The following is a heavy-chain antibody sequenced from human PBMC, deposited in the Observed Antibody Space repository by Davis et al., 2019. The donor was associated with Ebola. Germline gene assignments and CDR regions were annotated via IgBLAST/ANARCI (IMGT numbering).Heavy chain of an antibody. V-gene: IGHV4-59*01. D-gene: IGHD3-22*01. J-gene: IGHJ4*02. CDR1: GGSISSYY. CDR3: ARGHSSGYYQDYFDY. CDR2: IYYSGST. Sequence: SETLSLTCTVSGGSISSYYWSWIRQPPGKGLEWIGYIYYSGSTNYNPSLKSRVTISVDTSKNQFSLKLSSVTAADTAVYYCARGHSSGYYQDYFDYWGQGTLVTVSS.